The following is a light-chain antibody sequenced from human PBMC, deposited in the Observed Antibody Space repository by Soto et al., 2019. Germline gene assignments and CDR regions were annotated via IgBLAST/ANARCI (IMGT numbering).Light chain of an antibody. Sequence: SPGQSITISCTGTSSDVGSYNLVSWYQQHPGNAPKLMIYEVTKRPSGVSNRFSGSKSGNTASLTISGLQAEDEADYYCCSFAGGRTYVFGTGTRSPS. CDR1: SSDVGSYNL. V-gene: IGLV2-23*02. CDR3: CSFAGGRTYV. J-gene: IGLJ1*01. CDR2: EVT.